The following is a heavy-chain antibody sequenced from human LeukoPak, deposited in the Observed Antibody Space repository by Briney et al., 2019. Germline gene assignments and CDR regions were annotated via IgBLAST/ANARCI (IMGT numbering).Heavy chain of an antibody. CDR3: SRVVPADTYYYYYMDV. J-gene: IGHJ6*03. Sequence: GGSLRLSCAASGFTFSSYWMSWVRQAPGKGLEWVANIKQDGSEKYYVDSVKGRFTISRDNAKNSLYLQMNSPRAEDTAVYYCSRVVPADTYYYYYMDVWGKGTTVTVSS. V-gene: IGHV3-7*01. D-gene: IGHD2-2*01. CDR2: IKQDGSEK. CDR1: GFTFSSYW.